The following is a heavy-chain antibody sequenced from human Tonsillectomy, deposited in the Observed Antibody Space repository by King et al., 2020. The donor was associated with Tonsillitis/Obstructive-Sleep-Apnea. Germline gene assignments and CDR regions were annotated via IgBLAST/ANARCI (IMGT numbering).Heavy chain of an antibody. J-gene: IGHJ5*02. V-gene: IGHV4-34*01. CDR2: INHSGST. Sequence: VQLQQWGAGLLKPSETLSLPCAVYGGSFSGYYWSWIRQPPGKGLEWIGEINHSGSTNYNPSLKSRVTISVDTSKNQFSLKLSSVTAADTAVYYCARGYEEYCSGGSCYSRWFDPWGQGTLVTVSS. D-gene: IGHD2-15*01. CDR3: ARGYEEYCSGGSCYSRWFDP. CDR1: GGSFSGYY.